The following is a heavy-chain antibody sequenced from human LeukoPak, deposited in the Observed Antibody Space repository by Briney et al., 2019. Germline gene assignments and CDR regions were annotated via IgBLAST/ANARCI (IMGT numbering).Heavy chain of an antibody. V-gene: IGHV3-53*01. CDR2: IYSGGST. D-gene: IGHD3-3*01. Sequence: GGSLRLSSAASGFTFSSYWMNWARQAPGKGLEWVSVIYSGGSTYYADSVKGRFTISRDNSKNTLYLQMNSLRAEDTAVYYCARDSITIFGVVLWGQGTLVTVSS. CDR1: GFTFSSYW. CDR3: ARDSITIFGVVL. J-gene: IGHJ4*02.